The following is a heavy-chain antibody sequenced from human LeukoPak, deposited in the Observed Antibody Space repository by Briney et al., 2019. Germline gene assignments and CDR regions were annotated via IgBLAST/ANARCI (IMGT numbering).Heavy chain of an antibody. D-gene: IGHD4-17*01. V-gene: IGHV1-69*13. CDR3: FMTTVLKGARGDY. J-gene: IGHJ4*02. Sequence: GASVKVSCKASGGTFSSYAISWVRQAPGQGLEWMGGIIPIFGTANYAQKFQGRVTITADESTSTAYMELSSLRSEDTAVYYCFMTTVLKGARGDYWGQGTLVTVSS. CDR2: IIPIFGTA. CDR1: GGTFSSYA.